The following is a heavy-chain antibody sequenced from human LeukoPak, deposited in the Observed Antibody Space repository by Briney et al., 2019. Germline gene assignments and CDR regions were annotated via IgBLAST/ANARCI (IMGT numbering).Heavy chain of an antibody. Sequence: GGSLRLSCAASGFTVRSSYMSWVRQAPGKGLEWVSVIYSGGSPDYADSEKGRFTISSDNSKNTLYLQMNSLRVEDTAVYYCARDGADNSGYYFGSLWGQGTMVTVSS. D-gene: IGHD3-22*01. J-gene: IGHJ3*01. CDR1: GFTVRSSY. CDR2: IYSGGSP. V-gene: IGHV3-53*01. CDR3: ARDGADNSGYYFGSL.